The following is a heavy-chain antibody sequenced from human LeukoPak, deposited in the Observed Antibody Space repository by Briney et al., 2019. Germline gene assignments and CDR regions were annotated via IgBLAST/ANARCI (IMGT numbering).Heavy chain of an antibody. D-gene: IGHD6-13*01. CDR2: IYHSGST. Sequence: NPSGTLSLTCAVSGGSISSSNWWSWVRQPPGKGLEWIGEIYHSGSTNYNPSLKSRVTISVDKSKNQFSLKLSSVTAADTAVYYCARAAHIAAAGTHLDYWGQGTLVTVSS. CDR1: GGSISSSNW. V-gene: IGHV4-4*02. J-gene: IGHJ4*02. CDR3: ARAAHIAAAGTHLDY.